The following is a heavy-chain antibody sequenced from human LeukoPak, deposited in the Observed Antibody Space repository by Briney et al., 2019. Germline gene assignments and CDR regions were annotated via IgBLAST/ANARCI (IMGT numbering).Heavy chain of an antibody. J-gene: IGHJ5*02. D-gene: IGHD3-22*01. CDR3: AKSGATYYYDSSGYNWFDP. Sequence: PGGSLRLSCAASGFTFSSYGMHWVRQAPGKGLEWVAFIRYDGSNKYYADSVKGRFTISRDNSKNTLYLQMNSLRAEDTAVYYCAKSGATYYYDSSGYNWFDPWGQGTLVTVSS. V-gene: IGHV3-30*02. CDR1: GFTFSSYG. CDR2: IRYDGSNK.